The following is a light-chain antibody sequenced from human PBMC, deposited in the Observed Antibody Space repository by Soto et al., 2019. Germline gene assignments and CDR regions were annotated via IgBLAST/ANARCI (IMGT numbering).Light chain of an antibody. CDR2: SVN. Sequence: QSALSQPASVSRSPGQSITISCSGGSGDVGGYNYVSWFQHHSGKAPKLIIYSVNNRPSGISTRFSGSKSGDTASLTISGLQAEDEADYYCSSFTNTYSRYAFGTGTKLTVL. CDR3: SSFTNTYSRYA. V-gene: IGLV2-14*01. J-gene: IGLJ1*01. CDR1: SGDVGGYNY.